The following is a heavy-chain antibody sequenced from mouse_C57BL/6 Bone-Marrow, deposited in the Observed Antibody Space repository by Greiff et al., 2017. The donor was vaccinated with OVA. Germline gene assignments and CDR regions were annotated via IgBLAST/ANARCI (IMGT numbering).Heavy chain of an antibody. D-gene: IGHD6-1*01. CDR2: IDPENGDT. Sequence: VQLKQSGAELVRPGASVKLSCTASGFNIKDDYMHWVKQRPEQGLEWIGWIDPENGDTEYASKFQGKATITADTSSNTAYLQLSSLTSEDTAVYYCTILFYYYAMDYWGQGTSVTVSS. V-gene: IGHV14-4*01. CDR3: TILFYYYAMDY. CDR1: GFNIKDDY. J-gene: IGHJ4*01.